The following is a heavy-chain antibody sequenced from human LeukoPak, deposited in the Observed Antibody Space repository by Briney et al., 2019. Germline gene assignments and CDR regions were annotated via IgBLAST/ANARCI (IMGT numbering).Heavy chain of an antibody. CDR3: ARGSLLWFGEFPWFDP. CDR1: GGTFSSYA. CDR2: IIPIFGTA. D-gene: IGHD3-10*01. V-gene: IGHV1-69*13. J-gene: IGHJ5*02. Sequence: GASVKVSCKASGGTFSSYAISWVRQAPGQGLEWMGGIIPIFGTANYAQKFQGRVTITADESTSTAYMELSGLRSEDTAVYYCARGSLLWFGEFPWFDPWGQGTLVTVSS.